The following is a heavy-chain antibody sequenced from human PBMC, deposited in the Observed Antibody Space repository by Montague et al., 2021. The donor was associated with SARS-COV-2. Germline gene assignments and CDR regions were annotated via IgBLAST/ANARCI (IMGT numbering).Heavy chain of an antibody. CDR2: IKQSGST. D-gene: IGHD3-22*01. CDR1: GGSFGDDH. J-gene: IGHJ4*02. Sequence: SETLSLTCAVYGGSFGDDHWSWIRQPPGKGLEWIGDIKQSGSTNYNPSLKSRVTISVDTSKNQFSLKLTSVTAADTAVYFCARGHLSVSMIVVVFTSSSYSFDYWGQGAQVTVSS. CDR3: ARGHLSVSMIVVVFTSSSYSFDY. V-gene: IGHV4-34*01.